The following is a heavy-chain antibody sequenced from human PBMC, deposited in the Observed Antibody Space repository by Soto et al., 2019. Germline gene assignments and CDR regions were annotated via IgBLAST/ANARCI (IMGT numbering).Heavy chain of an antibody. V-gene: IGHV4-61*08. Sequence: SETLSLTCTVSGGSVSSGGFYWSWIRQPPGKGLEWIGYIYYSGSTNYNPSLKSRVTISVDTSKNQFSLKLSSVTAADTAVYYCASDYYGSGSYPYYFDYRGQGTLVTVSS. CDR1: GGSVSSGGFY. CDR2: IYYSGST. J-gene: IGHJ4*02. D-gene: IGHD3-10*01. CDR3: ASDYYGSGSYPYYFDY.